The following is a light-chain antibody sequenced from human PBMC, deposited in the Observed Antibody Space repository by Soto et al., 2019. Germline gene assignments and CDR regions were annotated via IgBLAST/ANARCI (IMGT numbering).Light chain of an antibody. V-gene: IGKV1-5*03. Sequence: DIPMTQSPATLSGSVGDRVTITCRASQTISSWLAWYQQKPGTAPKLLIYKASTLKSGVPSRFSGSGSGTEFTLTISSLQPDDFATYYCQHYNSYSEAFGQGTKVDNK. CDR3: QHYNSYSEA. CDR1: QTISSW. CDR2: KAS. J-gene: IGKJ1*01.